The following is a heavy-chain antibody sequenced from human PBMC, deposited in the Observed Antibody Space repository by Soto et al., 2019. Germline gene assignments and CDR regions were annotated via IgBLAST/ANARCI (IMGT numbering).Heavy chain of an antibody. Sequence: SETLSLTCTVSGGSISSYYWSLLRQPPGKGLEWIGYIYYSGSTNYNPSLKSRVTISVDTSKNQSSLKLSSVTAADTAVYYCARLEATMVRDDAFDIWGQGTMVTVSS. V-gene: IGHV4-59*08. D-gene: IGHD3-10*01. CDR1: GGSISSYY. J-gene: IGHJ3*02. CDR2: IYYSGST. CDR3: ARLEATMVRDDAFDI.